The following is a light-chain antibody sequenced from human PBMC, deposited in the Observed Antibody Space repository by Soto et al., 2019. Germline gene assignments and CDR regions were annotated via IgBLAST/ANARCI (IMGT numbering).Light chain of an antibody. Sequence: TVLTQPPYTLSFAPGERATLSCWASQSVGNRLAWYQQRPGQPPRLLISGASSRATGIPARFSGSGSGTDFTLTISSLQPEDFAVYYCQQRNKWPPTFGQGTKVDI. V-gene: IGKV3-11*01. CDR2: GAS. J-gene: IGKJ1*01. CDR3: QQRNKWPPT. CDR1: QSVGNR.